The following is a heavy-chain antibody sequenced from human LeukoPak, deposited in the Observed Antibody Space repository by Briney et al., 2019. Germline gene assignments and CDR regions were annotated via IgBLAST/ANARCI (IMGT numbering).Heavy chain of an antibody. J-gene: IGHJ3*01. V-gene: IGHV3-21*01. CDR2: ISSSSSYI. CDR1: GFTFSSYD. CDR3: ARVDAFDL. Sequence: GGSLRLSCAASGFTFSSYDMNWLRQAPGKGLEWVSYISSSSSYIYYADSVKGRFTISRDNAKNSLYLQMNSLRAEDTAVYYCARVDAFDLWGQGTMVTVSS.